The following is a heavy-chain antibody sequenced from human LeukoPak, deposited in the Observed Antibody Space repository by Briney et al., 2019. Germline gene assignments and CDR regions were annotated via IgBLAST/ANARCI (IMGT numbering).Heavy chain of an antibody. Sequence: PGGSLRLSCAASGFTFSSYWMSWVRQAPGRGLEWVANIKHDGSDKYYVDSVKGRFTISRDNAKNSLYLQMNSLRAEDTAVYYCARDRYGDHGDAFDVWGQGTMVTVSS. V-gene: IGHV3-7*01. J-gene: IGHJ3*01. D-gene: IGHD4-17*01. CDR3: ARDRYGDHGDAFDV. CDR2: IKHDGSDK. CDR1: GFTFSSYW.